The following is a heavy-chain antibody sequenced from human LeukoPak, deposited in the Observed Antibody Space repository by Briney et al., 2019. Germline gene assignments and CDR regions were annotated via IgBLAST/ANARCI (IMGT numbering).Heavy chain of an antibody. Sequence: SDTLSLTCAVSGYSISSSNWWGWVRQPPGKGLEWIGYIHYSGSTNYNPSLMSRVTMSVDTSKNQFSLKLSSVTAVDTAVYYCARKHRWNGLYFDYWGQGTLVTVSS. V-gene: IGHV4-28*01. J-gene: IGHJ4*02. CDR1: GYSISSSNW. CDR2: IHYSGST. D-gene: IGHD1-1*01. CDR3: ARKHRWNGLYFDY.